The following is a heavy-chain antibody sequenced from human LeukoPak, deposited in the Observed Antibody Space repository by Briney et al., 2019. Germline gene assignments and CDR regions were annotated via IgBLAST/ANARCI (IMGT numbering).Heavy chain of an antibody. V-gene: IGHV3-23*01. Sequence: GGSLRLSCAASGFTFSSYAMSWVRQAPGKGLEWVSAISGSGGSTYYADSVKGRFTISRDNSKNTPYLQMNSLRAEDTAVYYCASADSSGWYFNWFDPWGQGTLVTVSS. J-gene: IGHJ5*02. CDR2: ISGSGGST. D-gene: IGHD6-19*01. CDR3: ASADSSGWYFNWFDP. CDR1: GFTFSSYA.